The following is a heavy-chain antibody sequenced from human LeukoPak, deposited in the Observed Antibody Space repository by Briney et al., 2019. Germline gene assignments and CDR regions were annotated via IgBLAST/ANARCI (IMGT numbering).Heavy chain of an antibody. CDR1: GFTFSSYV. V-gene: IGHV3-48*03. Sequence: GGSLRLSCAASGFTFSSYVMNWVRQAPGKGLEWVSYISSSGSTIYYADSVKGRFTISRDNAKNSLYLQMNSLRAEDTAVYYCARDFLDTAMVAFDYWGQGTLVTVSS. CDR2: ISSSGSTI. CDR3: ARDFLDTAMVAFDY. J-gene: IGHJ4*02. D-gene: IGHD5-18*01.